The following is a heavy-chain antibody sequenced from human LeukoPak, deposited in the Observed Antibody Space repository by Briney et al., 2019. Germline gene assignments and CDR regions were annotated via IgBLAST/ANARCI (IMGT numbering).Heavy chain of an antibody. J-gene: IGHJ4*02. D-gene: IGHD6-19*01. Sequence: GGSLRLSCAASRFTFSSYAMHWVRQAPGKGLEWVAVISYDGSNKYYADSVKGRFTIPRANSKNTLYLQMNSLRAEDTAVYYCARSQARIAVAGTVYWGQGTLVTVSS. CDR3: ARSQARIAVAGTVY. CDR2: ISYDGSNK. CDR1: RFTFSSYA. V-gene: IGHV3-30*04.